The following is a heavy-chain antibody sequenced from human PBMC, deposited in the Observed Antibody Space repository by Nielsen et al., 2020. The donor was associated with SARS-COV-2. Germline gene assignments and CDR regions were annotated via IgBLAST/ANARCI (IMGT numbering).Heavy chain of an antibody. CDR2: ISWNSGSI. CDR3: AKDGNFDLRLGELGSDY. Sequence: GGSLRLSCAASGFTFDDYAMHWVRQAPGKGLEWVSGISWNSGSIGYADSVKGRFTISRDNAKNSLYLQMNSLRAEDTALYYCAKDGNFDLRLGELGSDYWGQGTLVTVSS. V-gene: IGHV3-9*01. CDR1: GFTFDDYA. J-gene: IGHJ4*02. D-gene: IGHD3-16*01.